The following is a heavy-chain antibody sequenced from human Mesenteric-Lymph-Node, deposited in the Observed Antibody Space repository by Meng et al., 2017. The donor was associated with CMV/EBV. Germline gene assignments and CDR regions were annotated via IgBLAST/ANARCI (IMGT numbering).Heavy chain of an antibody. Sequence: GESLKISCKGSGYSFTSYWIGWVRQMPGKGLEWMGIIYPGDSDTRYSPSFQGQVTISADKSISTAYLQWSSLKASDTAMYYCARGVDFWSGYYIYYFDYWGQGTLVTVSS. V-gene: IGHV5-51*01. D-gene: IGHD3-3*01. J-gene: IGHJ4*02. CDR2: IYPGDSDT. CDR1: GYSFTSYW. CDR3: ARGVDFWSGYYIYYFDY.